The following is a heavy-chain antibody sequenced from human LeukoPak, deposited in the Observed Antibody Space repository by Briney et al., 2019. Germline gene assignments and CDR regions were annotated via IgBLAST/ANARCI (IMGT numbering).Heavy chain of an antibody. D-gene: IGHD1-1*01. CDR2: ISGSGANT. V-gene: IGHV3-23*01. Sequence: ETLSLTCAVYGGSFSGYYWSWVRQAPGKGLQWVSSISGSGANTYNADSVKGRFTISRDNSKTTLYVQMNSLRAEDTAVYYCAREGTGTIDYWGQGTLVTVSS. CDR3: AREGTGTIDY. J-gene: IGHJ4*02. CDR1: GGSFSGYY.